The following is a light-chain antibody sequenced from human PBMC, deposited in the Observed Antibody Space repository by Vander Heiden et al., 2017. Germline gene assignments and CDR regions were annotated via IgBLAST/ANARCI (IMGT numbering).Light chain of an antibody. CDR3: QQSYNTPYT. CDR1: QSISSY. V-gene: IGKV1-39*01. Sequence: DIQMTQSPSSLSASVGDRVTITCRASQSISSYLNWYQQKPGKAPKLLIYAASRLQSGVTSRLSGSGSGTDFTLTITSLQPEDFATYYCQQSYNTPYTFGHGTKLEIK. CDR2: AAS. J-gene: IGKJ2*01.